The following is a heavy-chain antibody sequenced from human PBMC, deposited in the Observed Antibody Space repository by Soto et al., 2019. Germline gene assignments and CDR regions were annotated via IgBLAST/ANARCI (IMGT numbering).Heavy chain of an antibody. Sequence: EVQLVESGGGLVQPGGSLRLSCAASGFTFSSYSMNWVRQAPWKGLEWVSYISSSSSTIYYADSVKGRFTISRDNAKNSLYLQMNSLRDEDTAVYYCARESRFLEWLSLNWFDPWGQGTLVTVSS. CDR2: ISSSSSTI. CDR1: GFTFSSYS. V-gene: IGHV3-48*02. J-gene: IGHJ5*02. CDR3: ARESRFLEWLSLNWFDP. D-gene: IGHD3-3*01.